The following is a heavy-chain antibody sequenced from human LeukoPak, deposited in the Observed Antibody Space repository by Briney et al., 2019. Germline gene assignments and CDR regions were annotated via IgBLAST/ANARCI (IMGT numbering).Heavy chain of an antibody. V-gene: IGHV3-23*01. Sequence: PGGSLRLSCAASGFTFSSYAMSWVRQAPGKGLEWVSAISGSGGSTYYADSVKGRFTISRDNSKNTLYLQMNSLRAEDTAVYYCAKDSLRLVVVTAIPDYWGQGTLVTVSS. D-gene: IGHD2-21*02. J-gene: IGHJ4*02. CDR1: GFTFSSYA. CDR2: ISGSGGST. CDR3: AKDSLRLVVVTAIPDY.